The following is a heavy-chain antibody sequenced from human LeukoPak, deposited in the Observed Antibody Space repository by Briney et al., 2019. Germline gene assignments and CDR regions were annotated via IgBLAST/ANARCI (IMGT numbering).Heavy chain of an antibody. J-gene: IGHJ6*04. CDR3: AGGLRPLDV. D-gene: IGHD4-17*01. CDR1: GGSISSYY. V-gene: IGHV4-59*01. Sequence: SETLSLTCTVSGGSISSYYRSWIRQPPGKGLEWIGYIYYSGSTSYNPSLKSRVTISVDTSKNQFSLKLSSVTAADTAVYYCAGGLRPLDVWGKGTTVAVSS. CDR2: IYYSGST.